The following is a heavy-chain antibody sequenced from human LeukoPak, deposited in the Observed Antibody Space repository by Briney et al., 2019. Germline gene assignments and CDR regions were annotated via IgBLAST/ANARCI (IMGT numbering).Heavy chain of an antibody. J-gene: IGHJ3*02. CDR1: GFTVSSNY. CDR3: ARLGDIDAFDI. Sequence: GGSLRLSCAASGFTVSSNYMSWVRQAPGKGLEWVSVIYSGGSTYYADSVKGRFTISRDNSKNTLYLQMNSLRAEDTAAYYCARLGDIDAFDIWGQGTMVTVSS. D-gene: IGHD2-21*02. V-gene: IGHV3-53*01. CDR2: IYSGGST.